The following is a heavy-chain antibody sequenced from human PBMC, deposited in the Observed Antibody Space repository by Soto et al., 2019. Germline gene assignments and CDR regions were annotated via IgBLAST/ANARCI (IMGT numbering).Heavy chain of an antibody. CDR2: ISGGGVPV. V-gene: IGHV3-48*02. CDR3: ARGRANYYFDF. Sequence: GGSLRLSCKASGFTFSGYSMDWVRQAPGKGLEWIAYISGGGVPVYYADSVKGRFTISRDNAKNSLYLQLNHLRDEDTAIYYCARGRANYYFDFWGQGALVTVSS. D-gene: IGHD1-1*01. CDR1: GFTFSGYS. J-gene: IGHJ4*02.